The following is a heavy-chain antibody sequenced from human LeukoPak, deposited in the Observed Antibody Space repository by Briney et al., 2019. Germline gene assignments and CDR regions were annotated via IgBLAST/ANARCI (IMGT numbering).Heavy chain of an antibody. Sequence: SETLSLTCTVSGGSFSSYSLSWIRQPPEKGLEWIGFIYYSGSTNYNPSLKSRVTISVDTSKNQFSLKMSSVTAADTAVYYCAREIYSYGYMCYFDYWGQGTLVTVSS. D-gene: IGHD5-18*01. J-gene: IGHJ4*02. CDR3: AREIYSYGYMCYFDY. CDR2: IYYSGST. CDR1: GGSFSSYS. V-gene: IGHV4-59*12.